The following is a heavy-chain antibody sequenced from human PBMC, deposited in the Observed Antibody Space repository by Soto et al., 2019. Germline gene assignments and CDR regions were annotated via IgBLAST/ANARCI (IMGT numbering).Heavy chain of an antibody. Sequence: GASVKVSCKASGYTFTSYCISWVRQAPGQGLEWMGWISAYNGNTNYAQKLQGRVTMTTDTSTSTAYMELRSLRSDDTAVYYCASSPAAMFAFDIWGQGTMVTVSS. CDR2: ISAYNGNT. D-gene: IGHD2-2*01. J-gene: IGHJ3*02. V-gene: IGHV1-18*01. CDR3: ASSPAAMFAFDI. CDR1: GYTFTSYC.